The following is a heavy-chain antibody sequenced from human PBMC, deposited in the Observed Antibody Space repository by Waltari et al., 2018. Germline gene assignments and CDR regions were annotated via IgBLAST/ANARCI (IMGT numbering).Heavy chain of an antibody. CDR2: IYTSGST. D-gene: IGHD1-1*01. J-gene: IGHJ6*03. Sequence: QVQLQESGPGLVKPSETLSLTCTVSGGSISSYYWSWIRQPAGKGLEWIGRIYTSGSTNYNPSLKSRVTMSVDTSKNQFSLKLSSVTAADTAVYYCARVSTTGGYYYYMDVWGKGTTFTISS. CDR3: ARVSTTGGYYYYMDV. CDR1: GGSISSYY. V-gene: IGHV4-4*07.